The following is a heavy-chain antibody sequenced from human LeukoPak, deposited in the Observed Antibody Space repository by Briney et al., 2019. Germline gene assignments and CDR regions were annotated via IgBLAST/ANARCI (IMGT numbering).Heavy chain of an antibody. D-gene: IGHD2-15*01. CDR3: ARYGSGSSCYYY. Sequence: PGGSLRLSCAVSGFTFSSYWMSWVRQAPGKGLEWVANIKQDGSEKYYVDSVKGRFTISRDNAKNSLYLQMNSLTAEDTAVYYCARYGSGSSCYYYWGQGTLVTVSS. CDR2: IKQDGSEK. J-gene: IGHJ4*02. CDR1: GFTFSSYW. V-gene: IGHV3-7*04.